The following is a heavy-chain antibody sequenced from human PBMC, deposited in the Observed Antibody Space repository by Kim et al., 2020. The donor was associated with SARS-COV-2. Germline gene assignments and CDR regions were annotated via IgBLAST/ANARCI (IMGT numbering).Heavy chain of an antibody. CDR3: ARGVSSGWSGAFDI. V-gene: IGHV4-59*13. J-gene: IGHJ3*02. CDR2: IYYSGST. Sequence: SETLSLTCTVSGGSISSYYWSWIRQPPGKGLEWIGYIYYSGSTNYNPSLKSRVTISVDTSKNQFSLKLSSVTAADTAVYYCARGVSSGWSGAFDIWGQGTMVTVSS. D-gene: IGHD6-19*01. CDR1: GGSISSYY.